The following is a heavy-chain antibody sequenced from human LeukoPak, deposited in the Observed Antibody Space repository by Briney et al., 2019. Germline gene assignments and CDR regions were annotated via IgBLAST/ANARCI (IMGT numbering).Heavy chain of an antibody. CDR2: IRSKTNSYAT. J-gene: IGHJ5*02. CDR3: TSTGGGYALGYT. Sequence: GGSLRLSCAASGFTFSGSAMHWVRQASGKGLEWVGRIRSKTNSYATAYAASVKGRFTISRDDSKNTAYLQMNSLKTEDTAVYYCTSTGGGYALGYTWGQGTLVTVSS. CDR1: GFTFSGSA. V-gene: IGHV3-73*01. D-gene: IGHD5-12*01.